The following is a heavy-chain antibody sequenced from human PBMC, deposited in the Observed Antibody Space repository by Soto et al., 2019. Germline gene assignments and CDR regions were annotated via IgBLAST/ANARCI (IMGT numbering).Heavy chain of an antibody. CDR2: MNPNSGNT. Sequence: QVQLVQSGAEVKKPGASVKVSCKASGYTFTSYDINWVRQATGQGLEWMGWMNPNSGNTGYAQKFQGRVTMTRNTSISTAYMELSSLRSEDTAVYYCARIHCSGGSCYSSYYYYYYGMDVWGQGTTDTVSS. V-gene: IGHV1-8*01. CDR3: ARIHCSGGSCYSSYYYYYYGMDV. J-gene: IGHJ6*02. D-gene: IGHD2-15*01. CDR1: GYTFTSYD.